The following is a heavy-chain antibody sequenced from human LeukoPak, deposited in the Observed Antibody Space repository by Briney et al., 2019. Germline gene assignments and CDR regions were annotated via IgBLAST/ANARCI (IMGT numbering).Heavy chain of an antibody. CDR1: GFTFSDYY. Sequence: PGGSLRLSCAASGFTFSDYYMSWIRQAPGKGLEWVSSISSSSSYIYYADSVKGRFTISRDNAKNSLYLQMNSLRAEDTAVYYCARGNSGSYQGYFDYWGQGTLVTVSS. J-gene: IGHJ4*02. V-gene: IGHV3-11*06. CDR2: ISSSSSYI. D-gene: IGHD1-26*01. CDR3: ARGNSGSYQGYFDY.